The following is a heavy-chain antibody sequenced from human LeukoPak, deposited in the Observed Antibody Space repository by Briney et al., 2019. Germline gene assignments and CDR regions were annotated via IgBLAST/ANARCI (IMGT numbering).Heavy chain of an antibody. V-gene: IGHV4-30-4*07. D-gene: IGHD6-13*01. Sequence: SETLSFTCAVSGGSISSGGYSWSWIRQPPGKGLEWIGYIYYSGSTYYNPSLKSRVTISVDTSKNQFSLKLSSVTAADTAVYYCARAVAYSSSQHGEQYYFDYWGQGTLVTVSS. CDR3: ARAVAYSSSQHGEQYYFDY. CDR2: IYYSGST. CDR1: GGSISSGGYS. J-gene: IGHJ4*02.